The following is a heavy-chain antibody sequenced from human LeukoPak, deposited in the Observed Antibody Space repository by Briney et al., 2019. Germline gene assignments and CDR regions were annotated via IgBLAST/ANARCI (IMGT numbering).Heavy chain of an antibody. CDR2: LSVGGGTT. V-gene: IGHV3-23*01. J-gene: IGHJ4*02. Sequence: PGGSLRLSCAASGFSFRSYAMSWVRQAPGKGLEWVSGLSVGGGTTYYAESVKGRFTISRDNSKNTLFLQMNSLRAEDTAVYYCARDFSSDYWGQGTLVTVSS. D-gene: IGHD3-3*01. CDR3: ARDFSSDY. CDR1: GFSFRSYA.